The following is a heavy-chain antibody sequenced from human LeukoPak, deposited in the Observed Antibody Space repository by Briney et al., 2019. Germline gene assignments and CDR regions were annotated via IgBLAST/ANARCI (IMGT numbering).Heavy chain of an antibody. CDR1: GGTFSSYA. CDR2: IIPIFGTA. Sequence: GASVKVSCKASGGTFSSYAISWVRQAPGQGLEWMGGIIPIFGTANYAQKFQGRVTITADESTSTAYMELSSLRSEDTAVYYCAREDLRTHSGSYYNPRYGMDVWGQGTTVTVSS. J-gene: IGHJ6*02. D-gene: IGHD3-10*01. CDR3: AREDLRTHSGSYYNPRYGMDV. V-gene: IGHV1-69*13.